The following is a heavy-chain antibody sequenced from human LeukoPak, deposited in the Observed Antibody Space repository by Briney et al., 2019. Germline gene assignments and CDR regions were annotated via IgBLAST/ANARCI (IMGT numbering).Heavy chain of an antibody. V-gene: IGHV1-46*01. CDR2: INPSGGGT. Sequence: GASVKVSCKASGYTFINYYMHWVRQAPGQGLEWMGIINPSGGGTSCAQKFQGRVTMTRDTSTSTVYMEVSSLRSEDTAVYYCAREFSGYIDFWGQGTLVTVSS. J-gene: IGHJ4*02. CDR1: GYTFINYY. D-gene: IGHD1-26*01. CDR3: AREFSGYIDF.